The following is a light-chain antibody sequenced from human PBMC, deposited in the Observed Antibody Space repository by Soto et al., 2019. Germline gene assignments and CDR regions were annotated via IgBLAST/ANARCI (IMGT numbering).Light chain of an antibody. J-gene: IGLJ3*02. Sequence: QSVLIQPPSASGTPGQRITISCSGSSSNIGDYLVYWYQQLPGTAPKLLIYSNNQRPSVVPDRFSGSKSGTSGSLVISGLRSEDEADYYCATWDDRLSAWVFGGGTQLTVL. V-gene: IGLV1-47*02. CDR1: SSNIGDYL. CDR3: ATWDDRLSAWV. CDR2: SNN.